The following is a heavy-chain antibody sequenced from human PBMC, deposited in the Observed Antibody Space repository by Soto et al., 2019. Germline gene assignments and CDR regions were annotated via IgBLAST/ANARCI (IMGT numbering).Heavy chain of an antibody. CDR2: TRNKANSYTT. Sequence: EVQLVESGGGLVQPGGSLRLSCAASGFTFSDHYMDWVRQAPGKGLEWVGRTRNKANSYTTEYAASVKGRLTISRDDSKNSLYLQMNSLKTEDTAVYYCARDEDYWGQGTLVTVSS. J-gene: IGHJ4*02. V-gene: IGHV3-72*01. CDR1: GFTFSDHY. CDR3: ARDEDY.